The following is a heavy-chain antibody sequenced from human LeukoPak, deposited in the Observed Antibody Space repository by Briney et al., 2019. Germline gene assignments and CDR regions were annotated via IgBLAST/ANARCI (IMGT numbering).Heavy chain of an antibody. CDR3: ANSVDLAYCGGDCPDAFDI. CDR1: GFTFSSYA. V-gene: IGHV3-23*01. CDR2: ISGSGGST. Sequence: PGGSLRLSCAASGFTFSSYAMSWVRQAPGKGLKWVSAISGSGGSTYYADSVKGRFTISRDNSKNTLYLQMISLRAEDTAVYYCANSVDLAYCGGDCPDAFDIWGQGTMVTVSS. J-gene: IGHJ3*02. D-gene: IGHD2-21*02.